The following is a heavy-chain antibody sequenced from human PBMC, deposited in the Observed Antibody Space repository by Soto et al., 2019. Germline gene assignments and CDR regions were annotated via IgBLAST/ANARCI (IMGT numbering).Heavy chain of an antibody. CDR1: GFTFSSYS. D-gene: IGHD3-3*01. CDR2: ISGDGHTT. J-gene: IGHJ4*02. CDR3: GRSVFIGGVTRHLDD. Sequence: PGGSLRLSCAASGFTFSSYSMNWVRQAPGKGLEWVSAISGDGHTTFYADSVKGLFTFSRDNSKNTLDLEMNSLRAEDTAVYYCGRSVFIGGVTRHLDDWGQGTLVPVSS. V-gene: IGHV3-23*01.